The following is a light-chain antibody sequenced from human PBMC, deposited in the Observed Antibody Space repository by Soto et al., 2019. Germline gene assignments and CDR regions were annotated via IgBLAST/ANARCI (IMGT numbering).Light chain of an antibody. J-gene: IGKJ4*01. CDR3: QQYGTSPLT. CDR2: AAS. Sequence: EIVLTQSPGTLSLSPGERATLSCRASQSIRSDFLAWYQQKPGQSPRLLIYAASSRATGIPDRFSGSGSGTEFTLTIRRLETEDFEVYYCQQYGTSPLTFGGGTKVEIK. V-gene: IGKV3-20*01. CDR1: QSIRSDF.